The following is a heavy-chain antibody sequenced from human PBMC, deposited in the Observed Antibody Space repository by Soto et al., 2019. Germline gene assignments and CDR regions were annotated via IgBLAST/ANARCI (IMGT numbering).Heavy chain of an antibody. J-gene: IGHJ4*02. D-gene: IGHD3-22*01. CDR3: AKDSKGAHYYASSGYYWEPPFDY. V-gene: IGHV3-30*18. Sequence: QVQMVESGGGVVQPGGSLRLSCAASGFTFSSYAMHWVRQAPGKGLEWVAIISYDGTNKYYADSVKGRFTISRHNSKNTLNLQMISLRAEDTPVYYCAKDSKGAHYYASSGYYWEPPFDYWGQGSLVTVSS. CDR2: ISYDGTNK. CDR1: GFTFSSYA.